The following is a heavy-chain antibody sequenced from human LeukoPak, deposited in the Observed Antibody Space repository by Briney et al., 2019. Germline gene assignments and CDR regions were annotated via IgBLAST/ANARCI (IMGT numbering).Heavy chain of an antibody. CDR2: INPNSGDT. V-gene: IGHV1-2*02. J-gene: IGHJ6*02. Sequence: ASVKVSCKASGYTFSGYYMHWVRQAPGQGLEWMGWINPNSGDTNYAQKFQGRVSMTRDTSINTAYMELSRLRSDDTSVYYCAGTLPNYYYGMDVWGQGTTVTVSS. CDR3: AGTLPNYYYGMDV. CDR1: GYTFSGYY. D-gene: IGHD1-26*01.